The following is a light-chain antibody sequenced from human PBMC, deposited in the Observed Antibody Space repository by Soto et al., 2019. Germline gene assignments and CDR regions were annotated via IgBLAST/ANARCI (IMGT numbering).Light chain of an antibody. V-gene: IGKV1-13*02. CDR3: QQLNSSPLT. J-gene: IGKJ4*01. CDR2: GAS. Sequence: AIQLTQSPSSLSASVGDRVTITCRASQGITNYLAWYQQKPGKAPTLLIYGASSLERGVPSRFSGSGSGTDFTLTISSLQPDDFASYYCQQLNSSPLTFGGGTKVEIK. CDR1: QGITNY.